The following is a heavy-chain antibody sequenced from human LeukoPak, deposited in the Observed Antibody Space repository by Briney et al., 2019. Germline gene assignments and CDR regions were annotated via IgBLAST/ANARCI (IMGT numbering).Heavy chain of an antibody. V-gene: IGHV4-39*01. Sequence: SETLSLTCTVSGGSINYGGWIRQPPGQGLEWIGSLYYSGTTHYNPSLKSRVTISVDTSKNQFSLKLSSVTAADTAVYYCARHDNSDERFDPGGQGTRVTVSS. J-gene: IGHJ5*02. CDR3: ARHDNSDERFDP. CDR2: LYYSGTT. D-gene: IGHD3-22*01. CDR1: GGSINY.